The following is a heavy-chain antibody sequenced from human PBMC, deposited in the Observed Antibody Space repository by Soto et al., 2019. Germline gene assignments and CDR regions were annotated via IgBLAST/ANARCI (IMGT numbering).Heavy chain of an antibody. D-gene: IGHD5-12*01. CDR2: INHSSGTI. V-gene: IGHV3-48*02. Sequence: EVQLVESGGGLIQPGGSLRLSCAASGFPFRTYAMNWVRQAPGKGLEWVSYINHSSGTIYYADSVKGRFTISRDNAKNSLYLQVSSLRDEDTAVYYCVRDRGYTGYDLEYWGQGTLVTVSS. CDR1: GFPFRTYA. J-gene: IGHJ4*02. CDR3: VRDRGYTGYDLEY.